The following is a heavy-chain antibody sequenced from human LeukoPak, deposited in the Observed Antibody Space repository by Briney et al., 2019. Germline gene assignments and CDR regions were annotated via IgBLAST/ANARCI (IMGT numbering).Heavy chain of an antibody. CDR3: ASWGYSYGYEGWFDP. CDR2: ISAYNGNT. J-gene: IGHJ5*02. Sequence: ASVKVSCKASGYTFTSYGISWVRQAPGQGLEWMGWISAYNGNTNYAQKLQGRVTMTTDTSTSTACMELRSLRSDDTAVYYCASWGYSYGYEGWFDPWGQGTLVTVSS. CDR1: GYTFTSYG. V-gene: IGHV1-18*01. D-gene: IGHD5-18*01.